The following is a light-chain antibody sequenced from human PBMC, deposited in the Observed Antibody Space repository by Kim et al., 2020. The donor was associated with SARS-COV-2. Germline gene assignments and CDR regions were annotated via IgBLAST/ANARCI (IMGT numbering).Light chain of an antibody. CDR3: QQYSSSSYT. Sequence: IQMTQSPSTLSASVGDRVTITCRASQNIDSWLAWYQQKPGKAPKYLIYDATTLKSGVPSRFSGRGSGTQFTLTITSLQPDDFATYYCQQYSSSSYTFGQGTKLDI. CDR1: QNIDSW. CDR2: DAT. J-gene: IGKJ2*01. V-gene: IGKV1-5*01.